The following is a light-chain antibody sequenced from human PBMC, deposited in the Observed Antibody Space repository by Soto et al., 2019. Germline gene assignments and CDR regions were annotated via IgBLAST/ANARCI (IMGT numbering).Light chain of an antibody. CDR2: DVS. J-gene: IGLJ1*01. Sequence: SVLTQPASVSGSPGQSITISCTGTSSDVGGYNYVSWYQHHPGKAPKLMIFDVSNRPSGVSNRFSGSKSGNTASLTISGLQPEDKADYYCSSYTTSNTRQIVFGTGTTVTVL. CDR1: SSDVGGYNY. CDR3: SSYTTSNTRQIV. V-gene: IGLV2-14*03.